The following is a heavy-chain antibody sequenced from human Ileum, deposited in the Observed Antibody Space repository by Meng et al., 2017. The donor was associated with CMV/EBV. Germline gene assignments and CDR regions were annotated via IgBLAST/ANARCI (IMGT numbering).Heavy chain of an antibody. CDR1: GFTFRTEA. D-gene: IGHD3-10*02. Sequence: GGSLRLSCELSGFTFRTEAMHWVRQAPDKGLEWVAVISYDGTDTYYEDSVKGRFSISRDNSKTTLYMQMNSQRFDETAMYYCASASLAYYTESGRYVPLTHYYGGLDVWGQGTAVTVSS. CDR2: ISYDGTDT. J-gene: IGHJ6*02. CDR3: ASASLAYYTESGRYVPLTHYYGGLDV. V-gene: IGHV3-30-3*01.